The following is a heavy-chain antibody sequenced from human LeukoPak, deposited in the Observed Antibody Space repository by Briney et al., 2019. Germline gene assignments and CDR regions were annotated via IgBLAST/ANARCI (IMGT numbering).Heavy chain of an antibody. CDR3: ARAARRTSDAFDI. CDR2: ISSSSSYI. Sequence: PGGSLRLSCAASGFTFSNAWMSWVRQAPGKGLEWVSSISSSSSYIYYADSVKGRFTISRDNAKNSLYLQMNSLRAEDTAVYYCARAARRTSDAFDIWGQGTMVTVSS. D-gene: IGHD6-6*01. V-gene: IGHV3-21*01. CDR1: GFTFSNAW. J-gene: IGHJ3*02.